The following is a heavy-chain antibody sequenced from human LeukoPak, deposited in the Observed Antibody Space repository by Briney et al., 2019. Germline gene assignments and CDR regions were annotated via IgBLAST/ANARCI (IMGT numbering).Heavy chain of an antibody. CDR2: INPSVGTS. D-gene: IGHD3-3*01. Sequence: ASVKVSCKASGYTFTGYYIHWVRQAPGQGLEWLGIINPSVGTSNYAQTFQGRVAMTRDTSTSTVYIELSSLRSEDTAVYYCARDRSGYDVFDYWGQGTPVTVSS. J-gene: IGHJ4*02. CDR1: GYTFTGYY. V-gene: IGHV1-46*01. CDR3: ARDRSGYDVFDY.